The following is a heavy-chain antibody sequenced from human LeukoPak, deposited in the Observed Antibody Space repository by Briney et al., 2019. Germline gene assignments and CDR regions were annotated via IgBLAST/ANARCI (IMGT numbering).Heavy chain of an antibody. D-gene: IGHD3-22*01. CDR3: ARAQRMIVPNFDY. Sequence: GGSLRLSCATSGSTFSSYEMNWVRQAPGKGLEWVSYISSSGSTIYYADSVKGRFTISRDNAKNSLYLQMNSLRAEDTAVYYCARAQRMIVPNFDYWGQGTLASVSS. V-gene: IGHV3-48*03. J-gene: IGHJ4*02. CDR1: GSTFSSYE. CDR2: ISSSGSTI.